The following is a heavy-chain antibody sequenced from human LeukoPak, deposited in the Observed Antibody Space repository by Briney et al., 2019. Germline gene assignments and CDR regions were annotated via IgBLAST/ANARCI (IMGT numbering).Heavy chain of an antibody. J-gene: IGHJ5*02. CDR1: GYSFTSYW. D-gene: IGHD3-10*01. CDR3: ARGHHGSGSFDP. V-gene: IGHV5-51*01. CDR2: IYPGDSDT. Sequence: GDSLNNSCKGSGYSFTSYWIGLVRQMPGKRLEWMGIIYPGDSDTRYSPSFQGQVTISADKSISTAYLQWSSLKASDTAMYYCARGHHGSGSFDPWGQGTLVTVSS.